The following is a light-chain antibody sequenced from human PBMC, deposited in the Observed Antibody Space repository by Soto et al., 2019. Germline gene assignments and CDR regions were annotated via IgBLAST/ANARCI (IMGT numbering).Light chain of an antibody. Sequence: QSVLTQPASVSGSPGQSITISCTGTSSDVGRYNLVSWYQQHPGKAPKLMISEVSNRSSGVSNRFSGSKSGNTASLTISGLQAEDEADYYCSSYTSSSTLVFGTGTKVTVL. CDR2: EVS. CDR3: SSYTSSSTLV. V-gene: IGLV2-14*02. CDR1: SSDVGRYNL. J-gene: IGLJ1*01.